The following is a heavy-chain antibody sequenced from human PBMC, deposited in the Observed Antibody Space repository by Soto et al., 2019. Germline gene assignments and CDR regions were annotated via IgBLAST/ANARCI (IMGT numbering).Heavy chain of an antibody. D-gene: IGHD3-22*01. CDR3: ARQIYDSDTGPNFQYYFDS. CDR1: GYSFAGYW. Sequence: GESLKISCKGSGYSFAGYWITWVRQKPGKGLEWMGRIDPSDSQTYYSPSFRGHVTISVTKSITTVFLQWSSLRASATAMYYCARQIYDSDTGPNFQYYFDSWGQGTPVTVSS. V-gene: IGHV5-10-1*01. CDR2: IDPSDSQT. J-gene: IGHJ4*02.